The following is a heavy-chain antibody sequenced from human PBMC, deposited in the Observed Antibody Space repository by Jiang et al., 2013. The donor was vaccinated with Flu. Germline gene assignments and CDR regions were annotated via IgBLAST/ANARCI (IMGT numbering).Heavy chain of an antibody. CDR3: ARGGYSGYNIRLWDSYGMDV. D-gene: IGHD5-12*01. Sequence: GVVQPGRSLRLSCAASGFTFSRHGMHWVRQAPGKGLEWVAVIWYDGSNKYYADSVKGRITISRDNSKKTLYLQMNSLRAEDTAVYYCARGGYSGYNIRLWDSYGMDVWGQGTTVTVSS. V-gene: IGHV3-33*08. CDR1: GFTFSRHG. J-gene: IGHJ6*02. CDR2: IWYDGSNK.